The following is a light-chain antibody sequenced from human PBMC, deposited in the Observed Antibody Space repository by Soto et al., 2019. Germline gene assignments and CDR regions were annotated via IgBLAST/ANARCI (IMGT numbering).Light chain of an antibody. Sequence: DVVKTQSPLSLPVTLGQPASISCRSSQSLVHSDGNTYLNWFQQRPGQSPRRLICKVSNRDSGVPDRFSGSASGTDFTLKISRVEAEDVGVYYCIQGTHWPYTFGQGTKLEIK. CDR1: QSLVHSDGNTY. CDR3: IQGTHWPYT. V-gene: IGKV2-30*02. J-gene: IGKJ2*01. CDR2: KVS.